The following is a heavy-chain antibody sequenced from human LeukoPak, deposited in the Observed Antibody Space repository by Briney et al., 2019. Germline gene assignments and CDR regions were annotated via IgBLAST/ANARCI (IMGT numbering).Heavy chain of an antibody. CDR3: ARVRDYGGIGEDY. D-gene: IGHD3-16*01. Sequence: ASVKVSCRASGYTFTNYGISWVRQAPGQGLECMGWISAYNGNTNYAQRFQGRVTMTTDTSTSTAYMELRSLRSDDTAVYYCARVRDYGGIGEDYWGQGTLVTVSS. V-gene: IGHV1-18*01. CDR1: GYTFTNYG. CDR2: ISAYNGNT. J-gene: IGHJ4*02.